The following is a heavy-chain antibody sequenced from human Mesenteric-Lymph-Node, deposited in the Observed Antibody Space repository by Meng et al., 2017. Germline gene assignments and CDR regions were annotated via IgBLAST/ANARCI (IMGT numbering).Heavy chain of an antibody. V-gene: IGHV3-23*01. CDR1: GFTFSSYA. CDR3: AKPPADGYNYVDY. CDR2: ISGSGGST. J-gene: IGHJ4*02. Sequence: EVQLLESGGGLLQPGGSLRLSCAASGFTFSSYAMSWVRQAPGKGLEWVSTISGSGGSTYYADSVKGRFTISRDNSKNTLYLQMNSLRAEDTAVYYCAKPPADGYNYVDYWGQGTLVTVSS. D-gene: IGHD5-24*01.